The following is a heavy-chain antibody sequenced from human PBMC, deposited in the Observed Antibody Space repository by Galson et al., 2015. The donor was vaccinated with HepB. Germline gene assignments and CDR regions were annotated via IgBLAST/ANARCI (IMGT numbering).Heavy chain of an antibody. Sequence: SLRLSCAASGFTFSSYAMSWVRQAPGKGLEWVSAISGSGGSTYYADSVKGRFTISRDNSKNTLYLQMNSLRAEDTAVYYCAKDRGHQEQQLVLYFDYWGQGTLVTVSS. CDR3: AKDRGHQEQQLVLYFDY. J-gene: IGHJ4*02. D-gene: IGHD6-13*01. CDR2: ISGSGGST. V-gene: IGHV3-23*01. CDR1: GFTFSSYA.